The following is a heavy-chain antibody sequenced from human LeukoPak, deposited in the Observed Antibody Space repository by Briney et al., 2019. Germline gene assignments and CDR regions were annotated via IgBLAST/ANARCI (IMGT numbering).Heavy chain of an antibody. D-gene: IGHD1-14*01. J-gene: IGHJ4*02. CDR3: ASLRYGAIDY. CDR2: IWYDGSNK. CDR1: GFTFSSYG. Sequence: GGSLRLSCAASGFTFSSYGMHWVRQAPGKGLEWVAVIWYDGSNKYYADSVKGRFTISRGNSENTLYLQMNSLRAEDTAVYYCASLRYGAIDYWGQGTLVTVSS. V-gene: IGHV3-33*01.